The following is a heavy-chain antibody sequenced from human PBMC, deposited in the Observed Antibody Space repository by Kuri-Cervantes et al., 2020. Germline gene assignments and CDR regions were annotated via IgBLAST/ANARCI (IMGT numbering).Heavy chain of an antibody. CDR2: IYHGGTT. D-gene: IGHD6-6*01. CDR3: ARWGYASSSRIFDY. V-gene: IGHV4-34*01. J-gene: IGHJ4*02. CDR1: GGSFSGYY. Sequence: SETLSLTCAVYGGSFSGYYWSWIRQSPGKGLEWIGSIYHGGTTYYNPPLKSRVTISVDTSKNQFSLNLSSVTAADTAVYYCARWGYASSSRIFDYWGQGTLVTVSS.